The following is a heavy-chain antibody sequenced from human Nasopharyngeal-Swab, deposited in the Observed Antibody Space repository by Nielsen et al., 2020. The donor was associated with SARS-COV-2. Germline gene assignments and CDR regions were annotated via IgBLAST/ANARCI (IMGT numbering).Heavy chain of an antibody. CDR2: IKQDGSEK. CDR1: GFTFSRYW. D-gene: IGHD6-19*01. Sequence: GESLKISCAASGFTFSRYWMSWVRQAPGKGLEWVAKIKQDGSEKYYVDSVKGRFTISRDNAKNSLYLQLNSLRAEDTAMYYCAKYTSGWGWFDPWGLGTLVTVSS. CDR3: AKYTSGWGWFDP. V-gene: IGHV3-7*03. J-gene: IGHJ5*02.